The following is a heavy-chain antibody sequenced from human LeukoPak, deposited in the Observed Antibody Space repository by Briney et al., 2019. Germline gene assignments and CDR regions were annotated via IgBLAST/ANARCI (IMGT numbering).Heavy chain of an antibody. D-gene: IGHD6-19*01. J-gene: IGHJ3*02. CDR1: VYSFTSNV. CDR2: ISAYNGNT. V-gene: IGHV1-18*01. Sequence: ASVKVSCKASVYSFTSNVISWVRQAPGQGLEWMGWISAYNGNTNYAQKLQGRVTMTTDTSTSTAYMELRSLRSDDTAVYYCARFGLGKHIEVAGIPFDIWGQGTMVTVSS. CDR3: ARFGLGKHIEVAGIPFDI.